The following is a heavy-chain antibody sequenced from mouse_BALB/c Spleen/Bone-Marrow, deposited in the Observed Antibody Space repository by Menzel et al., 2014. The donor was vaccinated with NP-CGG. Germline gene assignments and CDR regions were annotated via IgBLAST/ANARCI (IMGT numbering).Heavy chain of an antibody. J-gene: IGHJ2*01. Sequence: EVKLEQSGGGLVQPGGSLILSCAASGFDFSRYWMSWARQAPGKGQEWIGEINPGSSTINYTPSLKDKFITSRDNAKKALFLQINKVSSEDTALYCRARLEYYGYFAYWGQGTTLTVSS. CDR1: GFDFSRYW. CDR2: INPGSSTI. CDR3: ARLEYYGYFAY. D-gene: IGHD1-1*01. V-gene: IGHV4-2*02.